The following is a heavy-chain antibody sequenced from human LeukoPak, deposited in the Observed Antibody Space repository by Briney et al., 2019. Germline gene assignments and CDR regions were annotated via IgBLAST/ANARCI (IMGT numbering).Heavy chain of an antibody. V-gene: IGHV3-30-3*01. D-gene: IGHD3-3*01. CDR2: ISYDGSNK. J-gene: IGHJ3*02. CDR1: GFTFSSYA. Sequence: AGRSLRLSCAASGFTFSSYAMHWVRQAPGKGLEWVAVISYDGSNKYYADSVKGRFTISRDNSKNTLYLQMNSLRAEDTAVYYCARVRFLEWVLDAFDIWGQGTMVTVSS. CDR3: ARVRFLEWVLDAFDI.